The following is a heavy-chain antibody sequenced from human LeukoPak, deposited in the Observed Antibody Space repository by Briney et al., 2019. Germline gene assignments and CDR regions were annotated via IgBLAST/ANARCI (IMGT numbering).Heavy chain of an antibody. V-gene: IGHV4-4*07. J-gene: IGHJ5*02. CDR2: IYMSGTT. CDR1: GGSIRGYC. CDR3: AKSGSGWTEGYFDP. D-gene: IGHD6-25*01. Sequence: SETLSLTCTVSGGSIRGYCWSWIRQPAGKGLEWIGRIYMSGTTNYNPSLKSRVTMSVDMSRNQLSLEVTSVTAADTAVYYCAKSGSGWTEGYFDPWGQGTLVTVSS.